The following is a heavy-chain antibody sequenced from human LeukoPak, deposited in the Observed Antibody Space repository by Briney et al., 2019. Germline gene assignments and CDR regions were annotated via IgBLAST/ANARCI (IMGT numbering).Heavy chain of an antibody. D-gene: IGHD2-2*01. CDR1: GYTLTELS. CDR2: FDPEDGET. CDR3: ARVLFGYCSSTSCPKYFDL. V-gene: IGHV1-24*01. Sequence: ASVKVSCKVSGYTLTELSMHWVRQAPGKGLEWMGGFDPEDGETIYAQKFQGRVTMTEDTSTDTAYMELSSLRSEDTAVYYCARVLFGYCSSTSCPKYFDLWGRGTLVTVSS. J-gene: IGHJ2*01.